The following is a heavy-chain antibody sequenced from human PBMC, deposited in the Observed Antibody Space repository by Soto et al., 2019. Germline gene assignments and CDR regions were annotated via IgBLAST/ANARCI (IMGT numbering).Heavy chain of an antibody. Sequence: QVQLMQSGAEVKKPGASVKVSCKASGDTFTDYYIHWVRQAPGQGLEWMGTVNPSGGHTTYAQHFLVRVAMTRATSTSTLYMERTSLTSDDTAIYYCARGGHVVVVTAALDYWGQGTLVTVSS. CDR3: ARGGHVVVVTAALDY. J-gene: IGHJ4*02. D-gene: IGHD2-21*02. CDR2: VNPSGGHT. V-gene: IGHV1-46*01. CDR1: GDTFTDYY.